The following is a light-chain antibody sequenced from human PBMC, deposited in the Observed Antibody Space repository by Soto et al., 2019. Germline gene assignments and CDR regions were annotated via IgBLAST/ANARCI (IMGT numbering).Light chain of an antibody. CDR3: QQYENFPIT. Sequence: DIQMTQSPSSLSASIGDRVTITCQASQDIRKYLNWYQQKPGKAPKLLIYDASNMETGVPSRFSGSGSGTDFTFTINSLQPEDIATYYCQQYENFPITFGQGARLEI. J-gene: IGKJ5*01. V-gene: IGKV1-33*01. CDR1: QDIRKY. CDR2: DAS.